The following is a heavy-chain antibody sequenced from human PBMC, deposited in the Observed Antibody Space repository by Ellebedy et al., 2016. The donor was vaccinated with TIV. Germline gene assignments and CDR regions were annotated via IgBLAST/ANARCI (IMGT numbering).Heavy chain of an antibody. CDR1: GFTFSSYW. CDR3: TRAGCAGGTCYSVYYFQY. Sequence: PGGSLRLSCAASGFTFSSYWMSWVRQAPGKGLEWVAKIKADGSDENYVDSVKGRFTISRDNAKNSLYLQMNSLRADDTAVYYCTRAGCAGGTCYSVYYFQYWGQGNLVTVSS. D-gene: IGHD2-21*02. V-gene: IGHV3-7*03. CDR2: IKADGSDE. J-gene: IGHJ4*02.